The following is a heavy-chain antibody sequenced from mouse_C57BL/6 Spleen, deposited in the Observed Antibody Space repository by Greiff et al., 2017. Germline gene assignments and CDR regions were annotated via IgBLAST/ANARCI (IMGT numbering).Heavy chain of an antibody. D-gene: IGHD2-1*01. CDR1: GYAFSSSW. V-gene: IGHV1-82*01. J-gene: IGHJ2*01. Sequence: VKLMESGPELVKPGASVKISCKASGYAFSSSWMNWVKQRPGKGLEWIGRIYPGDGDTNYNGKFKGKATLTADKSSSTAYMQLSSLTSEDSAVYFCARERGVYGNYDYWGQGTTLTVSS. CDR2: IYPGDGDT. CDR3: ARERGVYGNYDY.